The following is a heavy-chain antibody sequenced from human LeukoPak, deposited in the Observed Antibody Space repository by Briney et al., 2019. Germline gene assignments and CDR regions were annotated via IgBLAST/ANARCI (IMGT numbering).Heavy chain of an antibody. CDR1: GGSFSGYY. D-gene: IGHD5-12*01. J-gene: IGHJ4*02. CDR3: ARAHSGYDRWDFDY. Sequence: SETLSLTCAVYGGSFSGYYWSWIRQPPGKGLEWIGEINHSGSTNYNLSLKSRVTISVDTSKNQFSLKLSSVTAADTAVYYCARAHSGYDRWDFDYWGQGTLVTVSS. V-gene: IGHV4-34*01. CDR2: INHSGST.